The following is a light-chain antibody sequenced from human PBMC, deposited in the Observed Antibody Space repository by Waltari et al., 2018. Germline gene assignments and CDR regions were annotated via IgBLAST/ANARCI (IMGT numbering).Light chain of an antibody. V-gene: IGLV2-14*01. Sequence: QSALTQPAPVSGSPGQSITIPCTGTSSDFAVFNYVSWYQQHPGKAPQLMIYDVSKRPSGVSNRFSGSKSGNTASLTISGLQAEDEADYYCSSYTSTWVFGGGTKLTVL. J-gene: IGLJ3*02. CDR3: SSYTSTWV. CDR2: DVS. CDR1: SSDFAVFNY.